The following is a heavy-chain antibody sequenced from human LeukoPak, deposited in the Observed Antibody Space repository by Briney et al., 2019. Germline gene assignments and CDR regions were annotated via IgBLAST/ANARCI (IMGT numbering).Heavy chain of an antibody. D-gene: IGHD6-13*01. V-gene: IGHV3-33*01. CDR3: ERWGIAFHL. J-gene: IGHJ3*01. CDR1: GFTFSRYG. CDR2: IRFDGNDH. Sequence: GGSLRLSCAGSGFTFSRYGMHWVRQAPGKGLEWVALIRFDGNDHWYGDSAKGRFTISRDNSKDTVYLQMDSLRDEDTAVYYCERWGIAFHLWGQGTMVTVSS.